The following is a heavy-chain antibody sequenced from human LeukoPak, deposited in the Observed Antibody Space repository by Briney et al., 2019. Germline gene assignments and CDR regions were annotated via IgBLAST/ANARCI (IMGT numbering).Heavy chain of an antibody. Sequence: ASVKVSCKASGYTFTSYGISWVRQAPGQGLEWMGWISTYNGNTNYVQKLQGRVTMTTDTSTSTAYMELRSLRSDDTAVYYCARDLHRVVVRGAPHYYYYMDVWGKGTTVTISS. CDR3: ARDLHRVVVRGAPHYYYYMDV. D-gene: IGHD3-10*01. CDR1: GYTFTSYG. V-gene: IGHV1-18*01. CDR2: ISTYNGNT. J-gene: IGHJ6*03.